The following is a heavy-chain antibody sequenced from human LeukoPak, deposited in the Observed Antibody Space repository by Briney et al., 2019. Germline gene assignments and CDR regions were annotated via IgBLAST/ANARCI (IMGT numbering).Heavy chain of an antibody. V-gene: IGHV7-4-1*02. J-gene: IGHJ4*02. Sequence: ASVKVSRKASGYTFTSYAMNWVRQAPGQGLEWMGWINTNTGNPTYAQGFTGRFVLSLDTSVGTTYLQISSLKAEDTAVYYCAREVAPGGFDYWGQGTLVTVSS. CDR1: GYTFTSYA. D-gene: IGHD1-14*01. CDR2: INTNTGNP. CDR3: AREVAPGGFDY.